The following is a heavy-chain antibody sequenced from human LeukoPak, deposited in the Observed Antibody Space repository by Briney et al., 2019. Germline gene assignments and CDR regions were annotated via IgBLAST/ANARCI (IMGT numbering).Heavy chain of an antibody. V-gene: IGHV3-48*01. Sequence: PGGSLRLSCAASGFTFSSYSMTWVRQAPGKGLEWVSYISSSSSTIHYADSVKGRFTISRDNAKNSLYLQMNSLRAEDTAVYYCARVAIMTTVTLYYLDYWGQGTLVTVSS. CDR3: ARVAIMTTVTLYYLDY. J-gene: IGHJ4*02. D-gene: IGHD4-17*01. CDR2: ISSSSSTI. CDR1: GFTFSSYS.